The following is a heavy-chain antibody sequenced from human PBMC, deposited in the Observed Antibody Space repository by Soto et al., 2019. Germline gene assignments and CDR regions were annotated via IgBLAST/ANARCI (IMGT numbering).Heavy chain of an antibody. CDR3: ARSEATGLAY. CDR1: GGSMSSSNW. V-gene: IGHV4-4*02. Sequence: QVQLQESGPGLVKPSGTLSLTCTVSGGSMSSSNWWNWVRQSPGKGLEWIGEAHHSGRTNYNPSLXGXAXIXXDKSKNHFSLKLSSVTAADTAVYYCARSEATGLAYWGQGTLVTVSS. CDR2: AHHSGRT. D-gene: IGHD1-26*01. J-gene: IGHJ4*02.